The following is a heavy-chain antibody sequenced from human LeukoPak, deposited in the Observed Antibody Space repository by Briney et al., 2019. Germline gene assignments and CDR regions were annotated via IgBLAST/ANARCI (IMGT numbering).Heavy chain of an antibody. J-gene: IGHJ4*02. V-gene: IGHV3-21*01. CDR2: ISSSSSYI. CDR1: GFTFSSYS. CDR3: ARQVGAIYFDY. D-gene: IGHD1-26*01. Sequence: GGSLRLSCAASGFTFSSYSMNWVRQAPGKGLEWVSFISSSSSYIYYVDSVKGRFTISRDNAKNSLYLQMNSLRAEDTAVYYCARQVGAIYFDYWGQGTLVTVSS.